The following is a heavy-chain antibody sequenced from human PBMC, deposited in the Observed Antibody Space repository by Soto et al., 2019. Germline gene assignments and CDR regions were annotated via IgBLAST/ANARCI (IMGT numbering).Heavy chain of an antibody. J-gene: IGHJ6*03. CDR3: ARGSIAAAGNIYYYYYYYMDV. CDR1: GFTVSSNY. CDR2: IYSGGST. Sequence: PGGSLRLSCAASGFTVSSNYMSWVRQAPGKGLEWVSVIYSGGSTYYADSVKGRFTISRHNSKNTLYLQMNSLRAEDTAVYYCARGSIAAAGNIYYYYYYYMDVWGKGTTVTVSS. V-gene: IGHV3-53*04. D-gene: IGHD6-13*01.